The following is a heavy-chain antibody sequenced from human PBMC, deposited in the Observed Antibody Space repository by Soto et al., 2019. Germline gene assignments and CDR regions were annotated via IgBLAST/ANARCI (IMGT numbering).Heavy chain of an antibody. CDR1: GFTFSSYA. D-gene: IGHD6-13*01. J-gene: IGHJ6*03. V-gene: IGHV3-23*01. CDR3: AKGTYGNIAAAGFGYYYYMDV. Sequence: GGSLRLSCAASGFTFSSYAMSWVRQAPGKGLEWVSAISGSGGSTYYADSVKGRFTISRDNSKNTLYLQMNSLRAENTAVYYCAKGTYGNIAAAGFGYYYYMDVWGKGTTVTVSS. CDR2: ISGSGGST.